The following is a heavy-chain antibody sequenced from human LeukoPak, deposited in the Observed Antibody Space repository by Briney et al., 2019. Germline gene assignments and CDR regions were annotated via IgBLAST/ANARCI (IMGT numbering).Heavy chain of an antibody. CDR2: ISSSGSTI. CDR1: GFTFNDYW. CDR3: ARDKVGGWTKFDS. Sequence: GGSLRLSCAASGFTFNDYWMSWVRQAPGKGLEWVSYISSSGSTIYYADPVKGRFTISRDTAKNSLYLQMNSLRAEATAVYYCARDKVGGWTKFDSWGQGIRVTVSS. J-gene: IGHJ5*01. D-gene: IGHD3-16*01. V-gene: IGHV3-11*04.